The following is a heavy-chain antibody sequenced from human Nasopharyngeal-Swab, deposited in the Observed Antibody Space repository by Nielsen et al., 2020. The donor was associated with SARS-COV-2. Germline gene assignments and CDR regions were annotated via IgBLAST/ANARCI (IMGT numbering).Heavy chain of an antibody. V-gene: IGHV3-30-3*01. D-gene: IGHD6-19*01. J-gene: IGHJ4*02. CDR1: GFTFSSYA. Sequence: GESLKISCAASGFTFSSYAMHWVRQAPGKGLEWVAVISYDGSNKYYADSVKGRFTISRDNSKNTLYLQMNSLRAEDTAVNYCARGGYSSGYEVDYWGQGTLVTVSS. CDR2: ISYDGSNK. CDR3: ARGGYSSGYEVDY.